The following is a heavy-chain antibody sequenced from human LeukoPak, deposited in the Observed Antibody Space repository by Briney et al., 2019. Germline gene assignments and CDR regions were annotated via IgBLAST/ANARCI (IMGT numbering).Heavy chain of an antibody. J-gene: IGHJ4*02. CDR3: AKGIYSSGWRYFDL. V-gene: IGHV3-23*01. CDR2: FGGSGITA. Sequence: SPRLSCAASGFTFSNSAMSWVPQAPGKGLEWVSTFGGSGITAYYSECVKGLFTISRDNSKNTLYLEMNSLRAEDRAVYCCAKGIYSSGWRYFDLWGQGTLVRVS. CDR1: GFTFSNSA. D-gene: IGHD6-19*01.